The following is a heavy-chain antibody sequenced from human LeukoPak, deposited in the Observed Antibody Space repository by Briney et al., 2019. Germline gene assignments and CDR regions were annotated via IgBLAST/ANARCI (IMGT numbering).Heavy chain of an antibody. D-gene: IGHD6-19*01. V-gene: IGHV4-59*01. CDR2: IHSSGST. J-gene: IGHJ4*02. CDR1: GGSINNYY. Sequence: PSEPLSLTCTVSGGSINNYYWSWIRQPPGKGLEWIGYIHSSGSTNYSPSLKSRVTISVDASKNQFSLKLSSVTAADTAVYYCVRENYSSGWYGIIDYWGQGTLVTVSS. CDR3: VRENYSSGWYGIIDY.